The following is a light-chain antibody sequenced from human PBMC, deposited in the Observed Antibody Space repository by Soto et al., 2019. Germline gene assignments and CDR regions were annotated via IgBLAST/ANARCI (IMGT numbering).Light chain of an antibody. J-gene: IGKJ2*01. CDR1: QSLVYTDGNTY. CDR3: MQGTQWPET. CDR2: KVS. Sequence: DVVMTQSPLSLPVTLGQPASISCRSSQSLVYTDGNTYLNWFQQRPGQSPRRLIYKVSNRDSGVPDRFSGSGSGTHFTLKISRVEADDVGVYYCMQGTQWPETFGQGTKLEIK. V-gene: IGKV2-30*01.